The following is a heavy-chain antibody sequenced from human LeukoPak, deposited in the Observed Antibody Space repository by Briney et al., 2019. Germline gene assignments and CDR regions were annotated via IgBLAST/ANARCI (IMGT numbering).Heavy chain of an antibody. J-gene: IGHJ6*02. V-gene: IGHV1-46*01. CDR2: INPSGGST. CDR1: GYTFTSYY. CDR3: AREAVAGTKYYGMDV. Sequence: ASVKVSCKASGYTFTSYYMHWLRQAPGQGLEWMGIINPSGGSTSYAQKFQGRVTMTRDTSTSTVYMELSSLRSEDTAVYYCAREAVAGTKYYGMDVWGQGTTVTVSS. D-gene: IGHD6-19*01.